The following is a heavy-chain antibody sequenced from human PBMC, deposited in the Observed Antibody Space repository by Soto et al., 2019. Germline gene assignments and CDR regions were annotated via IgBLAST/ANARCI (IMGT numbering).Heavy chain of an antibody. V-gene: IGHV3-23*01. D-gene: IGHD1-1*01. CDR2: ISGSGGDI. J-gene: IGHJ5*02. Sequence: HPGGSLRLSCAASGFTFSSYAMSWVRQAPGKGLEWVSSISGSGGDIYYADSVKGRFIVSRDNSKNTLYVQMNSLRAEDTAVYYCAAAPVYKNNWPAWGQGTLVTVSS. CDR3: AAAPVYKNNWPA. CDR1: GFTFSSYA.